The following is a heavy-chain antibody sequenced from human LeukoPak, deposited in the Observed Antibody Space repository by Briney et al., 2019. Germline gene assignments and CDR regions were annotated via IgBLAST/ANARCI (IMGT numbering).Heavy chain of an antibody. D-gene: IGHD2-15*01. Sequence: GGSLRLSCAASGFTFSNYGMHWVRQAPGKGLEWVAVISYDGSNKYYADSAKGRFTISRDTSENTLYLQMNSLRAEDTAVYYCAKDGYCIGGNCQIGLYNFDYWGQGTLVTVSS. CDR2: ISYDGSNK. J-gene: IGHJ4*02. CDR1: GFTFSNYG. CDR3: AKDGYCIGGNCQIGLYNFDY. V-gene: IGHV3-30*18.